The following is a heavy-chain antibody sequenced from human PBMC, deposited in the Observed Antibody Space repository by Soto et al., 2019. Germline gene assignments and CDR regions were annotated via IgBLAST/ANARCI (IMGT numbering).Heavy chain of an antibody. J-gene: IGHJ4*02. Sequence: SETLSLTCAVYGGSFSGYYWSWIRQPPGKGLEWIGEINHSGSTNYNPSLKSRVTISVDTSKNQFSLKLSSVTAADTAVYYCARTGYYYQREGFDYWGQGTPVTVSS. D-gene: IGHD3-22*01. CDR2: INHSGST. CDR1: GGSFSGYY. CDR3: ARTGYYYQREGFDY. V-gene: IGHV4-34*01.